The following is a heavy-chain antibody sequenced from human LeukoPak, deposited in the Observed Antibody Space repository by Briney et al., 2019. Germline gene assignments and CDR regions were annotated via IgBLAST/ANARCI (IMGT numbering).Heavy chain of an antibody. J-gene: IGHJ4*02. V-gene: IGHV1-2*02. CDR3: AKEVHYYDSSDYFPLGY. CDR1: GYTFTGYY. CDR2: INPNSGGT. Sequence: ASVKVSCKASGYTFTGYYMHWVRQAPGQGLEWMGWINPNSGGTNYAQKFQGRVTMTRDTSISTAYMELSRLTSDDTAVYYCAKEVHYYDSSDYFPLGYWGQGTLITVSS. D-gene: IGHD3-22*01.